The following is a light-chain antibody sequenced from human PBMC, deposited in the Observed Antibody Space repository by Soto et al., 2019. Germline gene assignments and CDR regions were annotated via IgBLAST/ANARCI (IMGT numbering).Light chain of an antibody. CDR2: GAS. J-gene: IGKJ1*01. Sequence: EIVMTQSLATLSVSPGERATLSCRASQSVSSNLAWYQQKPGQAPRLPIYGASTRATGIPARFSGSGSGTEFTLTISSLQSEDFAVYYCQQYNNWPRTFGQGTKVEIK. CDR1: QSVSSN. CDR3: QQYNNWPRT. V-gene: IGKV3-15*01.